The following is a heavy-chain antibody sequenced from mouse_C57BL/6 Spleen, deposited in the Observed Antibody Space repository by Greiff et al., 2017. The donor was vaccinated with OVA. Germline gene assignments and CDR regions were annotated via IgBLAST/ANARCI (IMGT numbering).Heavy chain of an antibody. CDR1: GYTFTDYY. V-gene: IGHV1-26*01. D-gene: IGHD2-4*01. CDR3: ARSDYDYDAWFAY. J-gene: IGHJ3*01. CDR2: INPNNGGT. Sequence: VQLQQSGPELVKPGASVKISCKASGYTFTDYYMNWVKQSHGKSLEWIGDINPNNGGTSYNQQFKGKATLTVDKSSSTAYMELRSLTSEDSAVYYCARSDYDYDAWFAYWGQGTLVTVSA.